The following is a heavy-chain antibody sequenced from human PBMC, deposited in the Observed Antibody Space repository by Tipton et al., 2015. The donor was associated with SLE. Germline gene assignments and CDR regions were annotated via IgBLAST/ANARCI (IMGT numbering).Heavy chain of an antibody. J-gene: IGHJ4*02. Sequence: TLSLTCSVSGASINNGTYFWSWIRQSAVRGLEWIGRIYTSGSTKFNPALRSRVTLSLDTSANHVSLNLRSVTAADSAVYYCARASSGWSTFDFWGQGTLITVSA. CDR2: IYTSGST. CDR3: ARASSGWSTFDF. V-gene: IGHV4-61*02. CDR1: GASINNGTYF. D-gene: IGHD6-19*01.